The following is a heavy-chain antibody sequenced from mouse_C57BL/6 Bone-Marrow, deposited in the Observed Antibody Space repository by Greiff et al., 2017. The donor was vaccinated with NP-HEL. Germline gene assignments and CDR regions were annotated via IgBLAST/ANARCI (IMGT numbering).Heavy chain of an antibody. CDR3: ARDWVVPFDD. D-gene: IGHD4-1*01. Sequence: EVQVVESGGGLVKPGGSLKLSCAASGFTFSSYAMSWVRQTPEKRLEWVATISDGGSYTYYPDNVKGRFTISRDKAKNNLYLQMSQLKSEDTAMYYCARDWVVPFDDWGQGTTLTVSS. CDR2: ISDGGSYT. J-gene: IGHJ2*01. V-gene: IGHV5-4*01. CDR1: GFTFSSYA.